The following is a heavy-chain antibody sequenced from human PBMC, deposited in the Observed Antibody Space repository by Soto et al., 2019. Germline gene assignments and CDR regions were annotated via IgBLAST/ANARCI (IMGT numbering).Heavy chain of an antibody. CDR1: GDTFSSYA. J-gene: IGHJ6*02. CDR2: IIPIFGTA. CDR3: ARDGSGYRSRASPMDV. D-gene: IGHD3-22*01. Sequence: QVQLVQSGAEVKKPGSSVKVSCKASGDTFSSYALSWVRQAPGQGLEWMGGIIPIFGTANYAQKFQGRVTITADESTSTAYMELSSLRSEDTAVYYCARDGSGYRSRASPMDVWGQGTTVTVSS. V-gene: IGHV1-69*01.